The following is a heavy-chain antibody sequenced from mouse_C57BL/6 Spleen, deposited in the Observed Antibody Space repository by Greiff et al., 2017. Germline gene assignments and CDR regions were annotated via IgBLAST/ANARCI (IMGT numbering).Heavy chain of an antibody. CDR2: INPSTGGT. D-gene: IGHD2-5*01. J-gene: IGHJ4*01. Sequence: VQLQQSGPELVKPGASVKISCKASGYSFTGYYMNWVKQSPEKSLEWIGEINPSTGGTTYNQKFKAKATLTVDKSSSTAYMQLKSLTSEDSAVYYCAREPAYSSNYVAMDYWGQGTSVTVSS. CDR1: GYSFTGYY. CDR3: AREPAYSSNYVAMDY. V-gene: IGHV1-42*01.